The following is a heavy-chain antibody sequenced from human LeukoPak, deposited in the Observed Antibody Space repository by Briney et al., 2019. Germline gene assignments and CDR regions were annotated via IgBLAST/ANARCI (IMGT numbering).Heavy chain of an antibody. Sequence: PGGSLRLSCAASGFTFSSYAMSWVRQAPEKGLEWVSSTSGSGGSTYYADSVKGRFTISRDNSRNTLYLQMNSLRAEDTAVYYCAKFTSRAFDYWGQGSQVTVSS. J-gene: IGHJ4*02. CDR2: TSGSGGST. CDR1: GFTFSSYA. V-gene: IGHV3-23*01. CDR3: AKFTSRAFDY.